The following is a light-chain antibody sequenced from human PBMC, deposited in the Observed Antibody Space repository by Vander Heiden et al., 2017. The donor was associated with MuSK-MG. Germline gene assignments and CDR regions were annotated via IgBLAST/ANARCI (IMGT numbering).Light chain of an antibody. J-gene: IGLJ3*02. CDR3: AAWDDSLNGWV. Sequence: QSVLTQPPSASGTPGQRVTISCSGSSSNIGSNNVSWYQQLPGTAPRLRSYGNNQRPSGVPDRFSGSKSGTSASLAISGLQSEDEADYDCAAWDDSLNGWVFGGGTKLTVL. CDR2: GNN. CDR1: SSNIGSNN. V-gene: IGLV1-44*01.